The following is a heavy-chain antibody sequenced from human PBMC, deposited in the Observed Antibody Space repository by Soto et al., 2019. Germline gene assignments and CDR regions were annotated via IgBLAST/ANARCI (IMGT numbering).Heavy chain of an antibody. Sequence: ASVKVSCKASGYTFTGYYIHWVRQAPGQGLEWMGWINPKSGGTKYAQKFQGWVTMTRDTSISTAYMEVRRLKSDDTAVYYCATDVAAAEYFDYWGQGTLVTVSS. CDR1: GYTFTGYY. CDR2: INPKSGGT. V-gene: IGHV1-2*04. CDR3: ATDVAAAEYFDY. J-gene: IGHJ4*02. D-gene: IGHD6-13*01.